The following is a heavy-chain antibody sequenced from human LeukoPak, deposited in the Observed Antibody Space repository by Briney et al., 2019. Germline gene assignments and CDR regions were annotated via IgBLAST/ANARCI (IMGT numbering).Heavy chain of an antibody. CDR2: ISSSGSTI. V-gene: IGHV3-11*04. Sequence: AGGSLRLSCAASGFTVSSNYMSWIRQAPGKGLEWVSYISSSGSTIYYADSVKGRFTISRDNAKNTLYLQMNSLRAEDTAIYYCARDLGVVPPEDYDYFDYWGQGTLVTVSA. CDR1: GFTVSSNY. J-gene: IGHJ4*02. D-gene: IGHD2-2*01. CDR3: ARDLGVVPPEDYDYFDY.